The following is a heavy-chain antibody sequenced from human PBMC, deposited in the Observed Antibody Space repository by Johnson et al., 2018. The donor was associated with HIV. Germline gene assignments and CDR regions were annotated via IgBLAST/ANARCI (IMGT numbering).Heavy chain of an antibody. D-gene: IGHD5-24*01. CDR2: ISHDGSNK. CDR3: AKDWDRWLQPPGDAFDI. Sequence: QVQLVESGGGVVQPGRSLRVSCAASGFSFSSYGMHWVRQAPGKGLEWVAVISHDGSNKYYGDSVKGRFTISRDNSKDTLYLQMNSLRGEDTAVYYCAKDWDRWLQPPGDAFDIWGQGTMVTVSS. J-gene: IGHJ3*02. V-gene: IGHV3-30*18. CDR1: GFSFSSYG.